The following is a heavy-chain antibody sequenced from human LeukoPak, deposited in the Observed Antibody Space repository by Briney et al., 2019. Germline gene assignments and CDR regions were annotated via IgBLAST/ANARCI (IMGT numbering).Heavy chain of an antibody. Sequence: GGSLRLSCAASGFTFSNYAMTWVRQAPGKGLEWVSGISDSGSTAFYADSVMGRFTSSRDNPKNTLYLQINSLRAEDTAVYYCAKDMQTWPRFPDYWGQGTLVTVSS. CDR3: AKDMQTWPRFPDY. CDR2: ISDSGSTA. J-gene: IGHJ4*02. D-gene: IGHD5-12*01. V-gene: IGHV3-23*01. CDR1: GFTFSNYA.